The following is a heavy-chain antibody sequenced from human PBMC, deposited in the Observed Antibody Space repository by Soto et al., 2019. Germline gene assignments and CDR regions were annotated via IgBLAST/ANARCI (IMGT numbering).Heavy chain of an antibody. CDR1: GFTFSSYT. CDR3: AKGQSGDFHY. J-gene: IGHJ4*02. V-gene: IGHV3-23*01. Sequence: DVQLLESGGGLVQPGASLRLSCVASGFTFSSYTMSWVRQAPGKGLEWVSAISGSGGGTYYADSVKGRFTISRDNSKNTLYLHVNSLRAEDTAVYYCAKGQSGDFHYWGQGTLVTVSP. D-gene: IGHD1-26*01. CDR2: ISGSGGGT.